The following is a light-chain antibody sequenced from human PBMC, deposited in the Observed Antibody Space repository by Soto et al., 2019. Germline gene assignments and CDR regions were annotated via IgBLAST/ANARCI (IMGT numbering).Light chain of an antibody. Sequence: QSVLTQPPSASGSTRQSVTISCTGTSSDVGGYNYVYWYQQHPGKAPKLMIYEVTKRPSGVPDRFSGSKSGDTASLTVSGLQAEDEADYCCSSYGDSNSYVFGTGTKVTVL. CDR1: SSDVGGYNY. V-gene: IGLV2-8*01. CDR2: EVT. CDR3: SSYGDSNSYV. J-gene: IGLJ1*01.